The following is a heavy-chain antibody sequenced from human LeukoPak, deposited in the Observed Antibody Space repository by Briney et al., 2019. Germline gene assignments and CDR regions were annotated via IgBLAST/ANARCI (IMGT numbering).Heavy chain of an antibody. Sequence: GGSLRLSCAASGFTFSSYAMHWVRQAPGKGLEWVAVISYDGSNKYYADSVKGRFTISRDNSKDTLYLQMNSLRAEDTAVYYCARNENSGWGYFDYWGQGTLVTVSS. CDR3: ARNENSGWGYFDY. CDR2: ISYDGSNK. J-gene: IGHJ4*02. D-gene: IGHD5-12*01. V-gene: IGHV3-30-3*01. CDR1: GFTFSSYA.